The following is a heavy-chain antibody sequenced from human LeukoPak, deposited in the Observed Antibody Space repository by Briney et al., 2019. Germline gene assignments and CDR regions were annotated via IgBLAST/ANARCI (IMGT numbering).Heavy chain of an antibody. CDR3: ARGSGVLVDPFDY. J-gene: IGHJ4*02. V-gene: IGHV3-48*03. D-gene: IGHD3-10*01. CDR2: ISSSGSTI. CDR1: GFTFSSYE. Sequence: PGGSLRLSCAASGFTFSSYEMNWVRQAPGKGLEWVSYISSSGSTIYYADSVKGRFTISRDNAMNSLYLQMNSLRAEDTAVYYCARGSGVLVDPFDYWGQGTLVTVSS.